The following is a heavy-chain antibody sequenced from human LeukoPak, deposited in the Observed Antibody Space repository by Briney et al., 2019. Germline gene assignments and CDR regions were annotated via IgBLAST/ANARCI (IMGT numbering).Heavy chain of an antibody. D-gene: IGHD2-2*01. CDR2: ISSSGSYI. CDR1: GFTFSSYS. V-gene: IGHV3-21*01. Sequence: GGSLRLSCAASGFTFSSYSMNWVRQAPGKGLEWVSSISSSGSYIYYADSVKGRFTISRDNAKNSLYLLMNSLRAEDTAVYYRARDRTAQLHNYYYYMDVWGKGTTVTISS. CDR3: ARDRTAQLHNYYYYMDV. J-gene: IGHJ6*03.